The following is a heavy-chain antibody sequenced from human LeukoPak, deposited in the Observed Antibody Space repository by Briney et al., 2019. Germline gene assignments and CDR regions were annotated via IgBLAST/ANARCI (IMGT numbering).Heavy chain of an antibody. J-gene: IGHJ3*01. V-gene: IGHV4-38-2*01. D-gene: IGHD6-19*01. CDR2: IYYSGST. Sequence: PSETLSPTCAVSGYSISSSDYWGWIRQPPGKGLEWIASIYYSGSTHYNPSLKSRVTISVDTSKRQFSLNVNSATAADTAIYYCAKNSSGSAFDVWGQGTMVTVSS. CDR1: GYSISSSDY. CDR3: AKNSSGSAFDV.